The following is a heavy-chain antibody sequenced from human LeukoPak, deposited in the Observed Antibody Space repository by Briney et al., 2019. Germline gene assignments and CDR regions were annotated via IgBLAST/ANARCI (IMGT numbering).Heavy chain of an antibody. CDR1: GFTFGSYA. Sequence: GGSLRLSRAASGFTFGSYAMSWVRQAPGKGLEWVSGITESGTNTYSADSVKGRFIISRDNSKNTLYLQTNSLRPEDTAVYYCTKVADFPYWGQGTLVTVSS. D-gene: IGHD3-3*01. CDR2: ITESGTNT. V-gene: IGHV3-23*01. CDR3: TKVADFPY. J-gene: IGHJ4*02.